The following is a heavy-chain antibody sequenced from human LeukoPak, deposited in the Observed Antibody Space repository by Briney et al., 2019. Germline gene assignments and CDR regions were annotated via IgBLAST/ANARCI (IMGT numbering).Heavy chain of an antibody. J-gene: IGHJ6*02. CDR3: ARDPGADSQPHYYYGMDV. CDR2: INPNSGGT. CDR1: GYTFTGYY. Sequence: GASVKVSCKASGYTFTGYYMHWVRQAPGQGLEWMGWINPNSGGTNYAQKFQGRVTMTRDTSISTAYMELSRLRSDDTAVYYCARDPGADSQPHYYYGMDVWGQGTTVTVSS. V-gene: IGHV1-2*02. D-gene: IGHD2-21*02.